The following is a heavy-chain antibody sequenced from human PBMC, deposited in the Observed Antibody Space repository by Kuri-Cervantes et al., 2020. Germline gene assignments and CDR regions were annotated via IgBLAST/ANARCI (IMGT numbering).Heavy chain of an antibody. CDR2: INHRGST. CDR3: ASLCTGRYSVGFDF. Sequence: GSLRLSCAVYGGSFSGYFWSWIRQPPGKGLEWIGEINHRGSTTYNASLKSRVTMSVATSKKQFSLELVSVTAADTAVYYCASLCTGRYSVGFDFWGQGILVTVSS. D-gene: IGHD1-26*01. J-gene: IGHJ4*02. V-gene: IGHV4-34*01. CDR1: GGSFSGYF.